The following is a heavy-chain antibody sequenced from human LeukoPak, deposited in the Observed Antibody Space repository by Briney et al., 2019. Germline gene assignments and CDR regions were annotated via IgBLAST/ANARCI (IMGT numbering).Heavy chain of an antibody. J-gene: IGHJ4*02. CDR3: ARRSSWASDY. CDR1: GGSVRTSY. D-gene: IGHD6-13*01. CDR2: FYYNGNGGST. V-gene: IGHV4-59*08. Sequence: PWETLSLTCTVSGGSVRTSYCSWIRQSPGEGLEWIGNFYYNGNGGSTNYNPSLKRRVTMSVDTSKNQFSLKLSSVTGADTAVYYCARRSSWASDYWGQGTLVTVSS.